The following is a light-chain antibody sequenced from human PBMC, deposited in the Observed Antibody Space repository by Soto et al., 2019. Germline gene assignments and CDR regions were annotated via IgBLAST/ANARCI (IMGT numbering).Light chain of an antibody. CDR3: QQYNNWPRAT. V-gene: IGKV3-11*01. CDR1: QSVSSY. Sequence: EIVLRQSPATLSLSPGERATLSCRASQSVSSYLAWYQQKPGQAPRLLIYDASNRATGIPARFSGSGSGTDFTLTISSLEPEDFATYYCQQYNNWPRATFGGGTKVDIK. CDR2: DAS. J-gene: IGKJ4*01.